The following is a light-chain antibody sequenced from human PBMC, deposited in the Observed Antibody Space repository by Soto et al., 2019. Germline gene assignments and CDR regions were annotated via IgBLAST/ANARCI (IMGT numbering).Light chain of an antibody. CDR2: GAS. Sequence: EIVLTQSPGTLSLSPGERATLSCRASQSVSSTYLAWYQQKPGQAPRLLIYGASTRATGIPDRFSGSGSGTEFTLTISRLEPEDFAVYYCKQYSSSPPITFGQGTRLEIK. J-gene: IGKJ5*01. CDR1: QSVSSTY. V-gene: IGKV3-20*01. CDR3: KQYSSSPPIT.